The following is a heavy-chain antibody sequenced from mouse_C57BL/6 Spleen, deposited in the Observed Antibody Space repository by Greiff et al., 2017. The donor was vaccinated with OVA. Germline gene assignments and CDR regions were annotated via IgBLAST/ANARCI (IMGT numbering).Heavy chain of an antibody. D-gene: IGHD2-3*01. CDR1: GYTFTSYG. CDR2: IYPRSGNT. J-gene: IGHJ2*01. CDR3: ARYDGYYYFDY. V-gene: IGHV1-81*01. Sequence: VQVVESGAELARPGASVKLSCKASGYTFTSYGISWVKQRTGQGLEWIGEIYPRSGNTYYNEKFKGKATLTADKSSSTAYMELRSLTSEDSAVYFCARYDGYYYFDYWGQGTTLTVSS.